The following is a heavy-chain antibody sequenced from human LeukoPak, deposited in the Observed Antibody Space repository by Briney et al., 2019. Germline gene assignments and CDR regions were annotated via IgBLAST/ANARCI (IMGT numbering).Heavy chain of an antibody. Sequence: ASAKVSCKASGYTFTSYGISWVRQAPGQGLEWMGWISAYNGNTNYAQKLQGRVTMTTDTSTSTAYMELRSLRSDDTAVYYCARDTYYYDSSGYYSAFDIWGQGTMVTVSS. CDR2: ISAYNGNT. D-gene: IGHD3-22*01. CDR3: ARDTYYYDSSGYYSAFDI. J-gene: IGHJ3*02. V-gene: IGHV1-18*01. CDR1: GYTFTSYG.